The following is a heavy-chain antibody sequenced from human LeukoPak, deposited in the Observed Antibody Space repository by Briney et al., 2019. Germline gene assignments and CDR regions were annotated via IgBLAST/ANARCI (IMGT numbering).Heavy chain of an antibody. Sequence: GGSLRLSCAASGFTFSDYYMSWIRQAPGKGLEWVSYISSSGSTIYYADSVKGRFTISRDNAKNSLYLQMNSLRAEDTAVYYCARSIAVAHDAFDIWGQGTMVTVSS. V-gene: IGHV3-11*01. D-gene: IGHD6-19*01. CDR1: GFTFSDYY. J-gene: IGHJ3*02. CDR2: ISSSGSTI. CDR3: ARSIAVAHDAFDI.